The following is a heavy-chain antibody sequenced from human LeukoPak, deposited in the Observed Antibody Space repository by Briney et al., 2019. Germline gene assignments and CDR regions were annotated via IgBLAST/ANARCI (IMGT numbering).Heavy chain of an antibody. D-gene: IGHD4-23*01. CDR2: IYSSGNT. V-gene: IGHV4-59*01. CDR3: ARDYGGKFDY. CDR1: GGSINSFY. Sequence: SETLSLTCTVSGGSINSFYWSWIRQPPGKGLEWIGYIYSSGNTNYNPSLKSRVTISVDTPRNQFSLKLSSVTAADTAVYYCARDYGGKFDYWGQGTLVTVSS. J-gene: IGHJ4*02.